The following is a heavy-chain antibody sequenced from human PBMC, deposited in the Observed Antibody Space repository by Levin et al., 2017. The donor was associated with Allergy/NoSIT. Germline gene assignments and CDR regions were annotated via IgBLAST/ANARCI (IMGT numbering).Heavy chain of an antibody. CDR3: TRVLVAAGPRLDY. Sequence: GGSLRLSCTVSGFTFGDFAMKWFRQAPGKGLEWVSFIRSNIHGGTTEYAASVKGRFIMSSDDSKSIAYLQMNSLKTEDTAVYFCTRVLVAAGPRLDYWGRGPLVTVSS. D-gene: IGHD6-13*01. CDR2: IRSNIHGGTT. CDR1: GFTFGDFA. V-gene: IGHV3-49*03. J-gene: IGHJ4*02.